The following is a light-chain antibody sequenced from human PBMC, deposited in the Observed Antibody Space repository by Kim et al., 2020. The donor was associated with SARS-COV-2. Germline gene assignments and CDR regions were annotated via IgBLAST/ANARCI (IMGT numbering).Light chain of an antibody. J-gene: IGLJ2*01. CDR3: HAWDSSTGGV. V-gene: IGLV3-1*01. CDR2: QDS. Sequence: SYELTQPPSVSVSPGQTASITCSGDESGDGRLGDKYFCWHQQKPGQSPVLVIYQDSKRLSGIPARFYGSNSGNPATLTISGTQATDDDDYYWHAWDSSTGGVFGGGTQLTVL. CDR1: ESGDGRLGDKY.